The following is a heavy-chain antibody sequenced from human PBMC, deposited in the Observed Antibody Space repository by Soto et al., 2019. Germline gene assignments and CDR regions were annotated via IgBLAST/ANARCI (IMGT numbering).Heavy chain of an antibody. J-gene: IGHJ5*02. V-gene: IGHV1-8*01. D-gene: IGHD3-3*01. CDR1: GYTFTSYD. Sequence: QVQLVQSGAEVKKPGASVKVSCKASGYTFTSYDINWVRQATGQGLEWMGWMNPNSGNTGYAQKFQGRVTITRNTSISTAYMELSSLRSEDTAVYYCARAEYDFWSGYYRNWFDPWGQGTLVTVSS. CDR3: ARAEYDFWSGYYRNWFDP. CDR2: MNPNSGNT.